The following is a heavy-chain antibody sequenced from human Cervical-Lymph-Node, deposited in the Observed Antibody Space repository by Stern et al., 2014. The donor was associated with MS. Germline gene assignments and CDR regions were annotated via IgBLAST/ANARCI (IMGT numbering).Heavy chain of an antibody. CDR1: GGTFSTYA. CDR3: ARDLYCNTTSCSS. J-gene: IGHJ5*02. CDR2: LITMIDTA. D-gene: IGHD2-2*01. Sequence: QLVESGAEVKKPGSSVKVSCKASGGTFSTYAISWVRQAPGQGLEWMGTLITMIDTANYAQNFQGRVTITADESTTTAYLELTGLRSEDTAVYYCARDLYCNTTSCSSWGQGTQVTVSS. V-gene: IGHV1-69*11.